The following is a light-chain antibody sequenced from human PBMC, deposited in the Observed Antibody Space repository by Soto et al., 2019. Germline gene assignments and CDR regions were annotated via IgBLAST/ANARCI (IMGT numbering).Light chain of an antibody. J-gene: IGLJ1*01. CDR3: SSYTSSGTYV. V-gene: IGLV2-14*01. CDR1: SSDGGGYKY. CDR2: DVS. Sequence: QSVLTQPAYVAGSPGQSIAISCTGTSSDGGGYKYVSWYQQHPGKAPKLMIYDVSNRPSGVSNRVSGSKSGNTASLTISGLQAEDDADYYCSSYTSSGTYVFGTGTKLTVL.